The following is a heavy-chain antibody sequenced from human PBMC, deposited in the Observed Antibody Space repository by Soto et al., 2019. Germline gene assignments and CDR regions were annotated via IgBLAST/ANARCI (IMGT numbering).Heavy chain of an antibody. CDR1: GYTFTSYG. J-gene: IGHJ6*02. Sequence: ASVKVSCKASGYTFTSYGISWVRQAPGQGLEWMGWISAYNGNTNYAQKFQGRVTITTDTSTSTAYMELRSLRSDDTAVYYCARGDIVVVPAAMDTDRNYYYYGMDVWGQGTTVTVSS. D-gene: IGHD2-2*01. V-gene: IGHV1-18*01. CDR3: ARGDIVVVPAAMDTDRNYYYYGMDV. CDR2: ISAYNGNT.